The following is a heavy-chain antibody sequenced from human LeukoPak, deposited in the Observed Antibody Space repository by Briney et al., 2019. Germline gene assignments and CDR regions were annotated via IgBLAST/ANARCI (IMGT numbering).Heavy chain of an antibody. J-gene: IGHJ4*02. V-gene: IGHV3-48*01. CDR2: ISSSNTTI. CDR3: AREATYGFRLDY. D-gene: IGHD3-10*01. Sequence: GGSLRLSCAASGFTFSTYNMNWVRQAPGKGLEWLSYISSSNTTIHYADSVKGRFTISRHNAKNSLYLHMNSLRAEDTAVYYCAREATYGFRLDYWGLGTLVTVSS. CDR1: GFTFSTYN.